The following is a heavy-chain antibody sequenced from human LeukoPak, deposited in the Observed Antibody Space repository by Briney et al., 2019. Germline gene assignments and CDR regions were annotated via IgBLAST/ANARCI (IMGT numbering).Heavy chain of an antibody. J-gene: IGHJ6*02. V-gene: IGHV4-59*01. CDR1: GGSISSNY. Sequence: SETLSLTCTVSGGSISSNYWSWIRQPPGKGLEWIGYIYYSGSTNYNPSLKSRVTISVDTSKNQFSLKLSSVTAADTAVYYCARVSAAIRYYYYYGMDVWGQGTTVTVSS. CDR3: ARVSAAIRYYYYYGMDV. D-gene: IGHD2-2*02. CDR2: IYYSGST.